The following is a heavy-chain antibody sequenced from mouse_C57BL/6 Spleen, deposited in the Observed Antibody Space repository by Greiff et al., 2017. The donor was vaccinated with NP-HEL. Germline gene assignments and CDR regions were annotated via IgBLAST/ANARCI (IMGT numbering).Heavy chain of an antibody. CDR1: GFTFTDYY. Sequence: EVKLVESGGGLVQPGGSLSLSCAASGFTFTDYYMSWVRQPPGKALEWLGFIRNKANGYTTEYSASVKCRFTISRYNSQSILYLQMNALRAEDSATDYCARYDRYYGSLFAYWGQGTLVTVSA. J-gene: IGHJ3*01. CDR2: IRNKANGYTT. V-gene: IGHV7-3*01. D-gene: IGHD1-1*01. CDR3: ARYDRYYGSLFAY.